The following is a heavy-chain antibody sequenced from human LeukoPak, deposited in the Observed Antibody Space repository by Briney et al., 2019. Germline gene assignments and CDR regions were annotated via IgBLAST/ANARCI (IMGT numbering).Heavy chain of an antibody. CDR3: ARAVISFGGVIAKGFDC. CDR1: GGSISSYY. Sequence: PSETLSLTCTVSGGSISSYYWSWIRQPPGKGLEWIGYIYYSGSTNYNPSLKSRVTISVDTSMNQFSLNLSSVTAADTAIYYCARAVISFGGVIAKGFDCWGQGTLVTVSS. V-gene: IGHV4-59*01. D-gene: IGHD3-16*02. CDR2: IYYSGST. J-gene: IGHJ4*02.